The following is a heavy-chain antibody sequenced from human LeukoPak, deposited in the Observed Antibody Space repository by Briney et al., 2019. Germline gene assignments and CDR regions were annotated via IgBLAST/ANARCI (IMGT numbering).Heavy chain of an antibody. CDR3: ARVPSPHVLLWFGEARAMDV. CDR1: GGTFSSYG. J-gene: IGHJ6*02. D-gene: IGHD3-10*01. V-gene: IGHV1-69*05. CDR2: IIPIFGTA. Sequence: AASVKVSCTASGGTFSSYGISWVRQAPGQGLEWMGGIIPIFGTANYAQKFQGRVTMTRDTSTSTVYMELSSLRSEDTAVYYCARVPSPHVLLWFGEARAMDVWGQGTTVTVSS.